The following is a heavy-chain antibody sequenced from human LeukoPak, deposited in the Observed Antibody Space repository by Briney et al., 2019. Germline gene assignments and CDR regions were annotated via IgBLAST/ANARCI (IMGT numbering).Heavy chain of an antibody. CDR3: ATYNWNLDAFDI. Sequence: ASVNVSCKASGYTFTGYYMHWVRQAPGQGLEWMGWINPNSGGTNYAQRFQGRVTMTRDTSISTAYMELSRLRSDDTAVYYCATYNWNLDAFDIWGQGTMVTVSS. CDR1: GYTFTGYY. V-gene: IGHV1-2*02. D-gene: IGHD1-20*01. CDR2: INPNSGGT. J-gene: IGHJ3*02.